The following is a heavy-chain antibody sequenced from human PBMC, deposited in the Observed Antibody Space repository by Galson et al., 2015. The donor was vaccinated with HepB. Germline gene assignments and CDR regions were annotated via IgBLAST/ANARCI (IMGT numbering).Heavy chain of an antibody. J-gene: IGHJ4*02. D-gene: IGHD2-2*01. CDR1: GFTFSSYA. Sequence: SLRLSCAASGFTFSSYAMSWVRQAPGKGLEWVSAISGSGGSTYYADSVKGRFTISRDNSKNTLYLQMNSLRAEDTAVYYCAKDPKGSRYCSSTSCSSYFDYWGQGTLVTVSS. V-gene: IGHV3-23*01. CDR2: ISGSGGST. CDR3: AKDPKGSRYCSSTSCSSYFDY.